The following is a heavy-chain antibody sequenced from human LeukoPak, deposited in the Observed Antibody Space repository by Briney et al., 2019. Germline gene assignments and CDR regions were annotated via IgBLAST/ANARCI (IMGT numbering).Heavy chain of an antibody. CDR2: IYYSGST. CDR3: ARALWTDYYGVFDP. J-gene: IGHJ5*02. Sequence: SETLSLTCTVSGGSISSYYWSWIRQPPGKGLEWIGYIYYSGSTNYYPSLKSRVTISVDTSKNQFSLKLSSVTAADTAVYYCARALWTDYYGVFDPWGQGILVTVSS. CDR1: GGSISSYY. V-gene: IGHV4-59*01. D-gene: IGHD3/OR15-3a*01.